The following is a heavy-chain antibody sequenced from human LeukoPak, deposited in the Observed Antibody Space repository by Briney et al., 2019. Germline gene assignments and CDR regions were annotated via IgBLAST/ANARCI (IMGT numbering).Heavy chain of an antibody. Sequence: VASVKVSCKASGGTFSSYAISWVRQAPGQGLEWMGGIIPIFGTANYAQKFQGRVTITTDESTSTAYMELSSLRSEDTAVYYCARGRLRFLEWLPFDSWGQGTLVTVSS. V-gene: IGHV1-69*05. CDR1: GGTFSSYA. CDR3: ARGRLRFLEWLPFDS. CDR2: IIPIFGTA. D-gene: IGHD3-3*01. J-gene: IGHJ5*01.